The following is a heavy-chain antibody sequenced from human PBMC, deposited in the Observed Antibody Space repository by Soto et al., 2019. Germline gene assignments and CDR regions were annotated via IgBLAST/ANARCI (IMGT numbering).Heavy chain of an antibody. D-gene: IGHD6-13*01. CDR2: ISSSSSYI. J-gene: IGHJ4*02. CDR1: GFTFSSYS. V-gene: IGHV3-21*01. Sequence: EVQLVESGGGLVKPGGSLRLSCAASGFTFSSYSMNWVRQAPGKGLEWVSSISSSSSYIYYADSVKGRFTISRDNAKNSLYLQMNSLRAEDTAVYYCARDRGSSSWFDYGGQGTLVTVSS. CDR3: ARDRGSSSWFDY.